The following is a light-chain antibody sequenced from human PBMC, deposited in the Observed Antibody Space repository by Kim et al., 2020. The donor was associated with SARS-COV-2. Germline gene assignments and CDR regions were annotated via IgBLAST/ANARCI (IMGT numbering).Light chain of an antibody. J-gene: IGLJ1*01. CDR2: GKD. Sequence: SSELTQDPTVSVVLGQTVRISCQGDSLRTYFAYWYQKKPGQAPILVIYGKDKRPSGIPARFSGSGSGNTASLTITGPQAEDEADYYCASRDSSGNLFVFGSGTKVTVL. CDR1: SLRTYF. CDR3: ASRDSSGNLFV. V-gene: IGLV3-19*01.